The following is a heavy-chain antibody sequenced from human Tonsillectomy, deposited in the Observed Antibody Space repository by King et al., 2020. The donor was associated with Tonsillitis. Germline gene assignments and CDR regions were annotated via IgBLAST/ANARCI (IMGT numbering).Heavy chain of an antibody. V-gene: IGHV4-39*01. D-gene: IGHD6-13*01. CDR1: GGSISSSSYY. J-gene: IGHJ5*02. Sequence: QLQESGPGLVKPSETLSLTCTVSGGSISSSSYYWGWIRQPPGKGLEWIGSIYYSGSTYYNPSLKSRVTISVDTSKNQFSLKLSSVTAAATAVYYCASGISSSWYRAWFDPWGQGTLVTVSS. CDR3: ASGISSSWYRAWFDP. CDR2: IYYSGST.